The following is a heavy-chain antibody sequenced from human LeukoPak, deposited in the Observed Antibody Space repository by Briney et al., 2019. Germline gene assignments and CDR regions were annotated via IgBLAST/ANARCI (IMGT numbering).Heavy chain of an antibody. CDR3: ARCIAARPWADY. CDR1: GGSISGCGYY. Sequence: PSETLSLTCTVSGGSISGCGYYWSWIRQHPGKALEWIGYIYYSGSTYYNPSLKSRVTISVDTSKNQFSLKLSSVTAADTAAYYCARCIAARPWADYWGQGTLVTVSS. J-gene: IGHJ4*02. V-gene: IGHV4-31*03. D-gene: IGHD6-6*01. CDR2: IYYSGST.